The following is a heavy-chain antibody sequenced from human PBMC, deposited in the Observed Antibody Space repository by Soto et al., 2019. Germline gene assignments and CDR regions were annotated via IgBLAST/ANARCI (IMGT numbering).Heavy chain of an antibody. Sequence: VASVKVSCKASGYTFTSYAMHWVRQAPGQRLEWMGWINAGNGNTKYSQKFQGRVTITRDTSASTAYMELSSLRSEDTAVYYCARVSSGYYPTRLDFDYWGQGTLVTVSS. CDR1: GYTFTSYA. D-gene: IGHD3-22*01. CDR3: ARVSSGYYPTRLDFDY. J-gene: IGHJ4*02. V-gene: IGHV1-3*01. CDR2: INAGNGNT.